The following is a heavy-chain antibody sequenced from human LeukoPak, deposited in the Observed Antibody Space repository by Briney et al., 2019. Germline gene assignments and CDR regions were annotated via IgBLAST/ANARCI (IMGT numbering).Heavy chain of an antibody. CDR3: AKDGLAAALDY. J-gene: IGHJ4*02. CDR2: ISYDGSNK. V-gene: IGHV3-30*18. Sequence: GGSPRLSCAPSVFTLRSDSMRCVRRAPQRGGGWVAVISYDGSNKYYADSVKGRFPISRDNSKNTLYLQMNSLRAEDTAVYYCAKDGLAAALDYWGQGTLVTVSS. CDR1: VFTLRSDS. D-gene: IGHD6-13*01.